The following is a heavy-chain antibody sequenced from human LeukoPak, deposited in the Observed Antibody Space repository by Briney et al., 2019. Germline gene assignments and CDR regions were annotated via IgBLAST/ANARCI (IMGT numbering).Heavy chain of an antibody. CDR3: ARHSSWPYYFDY. Sequence: SETLSLTCTASGGSISSYYWSWIRQPPGKGLEWIGYIYYSGSTNYNPSLKSRVTISVDTSKNQFSLKLNSVIAADTAVYYCARHSSWPYYFDYWGQGTLVTVSS. J-gene: IGHJ4*02. CDR2: IYYSGST. V-gene: IGHV4-59*08. CDR1: GGSISSYY. D-gene: IGHD6-13*01.